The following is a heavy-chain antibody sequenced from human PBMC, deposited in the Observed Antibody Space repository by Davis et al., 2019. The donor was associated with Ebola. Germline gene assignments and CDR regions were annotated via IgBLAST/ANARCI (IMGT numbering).Heavy chain of an antibody. CDR2: MNPNSGNT. D-gene: IGHD3-3*01. CDR3: ARLRFLEWLLIPARGMDV. CDR1: GYTFTSYG. Sequence: ASVKVSCKASGYTFTSYGISWVRQAPGQGLEWMGWMNPNSGNTGYAQKFQGRVTMTRNTSISTAYMELSSLRSEDTAVYYCARLRFLEWLLIPARGMDVWGQGTTVTVSS. V-gene: IGHV1-8*02. J-gene: IGHJ6*02.